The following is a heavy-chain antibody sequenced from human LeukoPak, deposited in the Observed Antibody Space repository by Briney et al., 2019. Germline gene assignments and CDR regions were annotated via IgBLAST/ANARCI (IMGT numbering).Heavy chain of an antibody. J-gene: IGHJ1*01. V-gene: IGHV3-23*01. D-gene: IGHD6-13*01. CDR1: GFTFSSYA. CDR3: AKDSGIPARGKVEYFQD. Sequence: GGSLRLSCSASGFTFSSYAMHWVRQAPGKGLEWVSNISGRGGSTYYADSVKGRFTISRDNAKNTLYLQMNNLRAEDTAVYYCAKDSGIPARGKVEYFQDWGQGTLVTVSS. CDR2: ISGRGGST.